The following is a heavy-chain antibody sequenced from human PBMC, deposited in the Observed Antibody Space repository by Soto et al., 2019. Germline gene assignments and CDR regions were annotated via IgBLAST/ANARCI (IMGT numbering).Heavy chain of an antibody. CDR3: AKTQSRIGAPGLGALDS. J-gene: IGHJ4*02. CDR2: ISISGGST. Sequence: EVQLLESGGGLVQPGGSLRLSCATSGFTFSSSAMTWVRQSPGKGLEWVSAISISGGSTYYADSVKGRFTISRDNSKDSLYLQMNSLRAEDTAVYYCAKTQSRIGAPGLGALDSWGQGTLVSVSS. V-gene: IGHV3-23*01. CDR1: GFTFSSSA. D-gene: IGHD6-13*01.